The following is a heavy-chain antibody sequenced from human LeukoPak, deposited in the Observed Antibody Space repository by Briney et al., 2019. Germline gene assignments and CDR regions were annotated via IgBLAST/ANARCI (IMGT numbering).Heavy chain of an antibody. V-gene: IGHV1-69*06. Sequence: SVKVSCKASGGTFSSYAISWVRQAPGQGLKWMGGIIPIFGTANYAQKFQDRVTITADKSTSTAYMELSSLRSEDTAVYYCARDYGAKRVFDYWGQGTLVTVSS. J-gene: IGHJ4*02. D-gene: IGHD4-23*01. CDR2: IIPIFGTA. CDR1: GGTFSSYA. CDR3: ARDYGAKRVFDY.